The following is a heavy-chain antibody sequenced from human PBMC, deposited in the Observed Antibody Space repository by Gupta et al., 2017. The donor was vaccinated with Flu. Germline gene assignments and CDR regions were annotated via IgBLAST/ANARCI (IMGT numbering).Heavy chain of an antibody. CDR2: ISWDGDST. D-gene: IGHD2-2*01. J-gene: IGHJ6*03. CDR3: AKTHCSSTSCFNYMDG. Sequence: HWVRQAPGKGLQWVSLISWDGDSTYYADSVKGRFIISRDNSKNSLFLQMNSLRTEDTALYYCAKTHCSSTSCFNYMDGWGRGTTVTVSS. V-gene: IGHV3-43*01.